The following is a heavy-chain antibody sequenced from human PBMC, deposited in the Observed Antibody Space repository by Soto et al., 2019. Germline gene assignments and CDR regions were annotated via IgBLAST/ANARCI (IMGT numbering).Heavy chain of an antibody. D-gene: IGHD1-26*01. Sequence: GESLKISCAASGFTFSSYWMHWVRQAPGKGLVWVSRINSDGSSTSYADSVKGRFTISRDNAKNTLYLQMNSLRAEDTAVYYCARAGGYDAFDIWGQGTMVTVSS. CDR1: GFTFSSYW. V-gene: IGHV3-74*01. CDR3: ARAGGYDAFDI. CDR2: INSDGSST. J-gene: IGHJ3*02.